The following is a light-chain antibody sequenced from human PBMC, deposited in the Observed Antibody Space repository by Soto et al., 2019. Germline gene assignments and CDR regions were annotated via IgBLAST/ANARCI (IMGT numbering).Light chain of an antibody. CDR1: QSVSSN. CDR2: GAS. J-gene: IGKJ1*01. Sequence: EIVMTQSPATLSVSPGERATLSCRASQSVSSNLAWYQQKPGQAPRLLIHGASTRATGIPARFSGSGSGTEFTLTISSLQSEDFAVYYCQQCSNWPKTFGQGPKVEIK. V-gene: IGKV3-15*01. CDR3: QQCSNWPKT.